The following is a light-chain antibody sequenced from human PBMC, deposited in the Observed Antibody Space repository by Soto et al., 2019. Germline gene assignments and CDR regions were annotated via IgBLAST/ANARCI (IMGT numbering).Light chain of an antibody. CDR1: SSDIGGYNY. CDR2: EVT. CDR3: TSFAGNFNVV. J-gene: IGLJ2*01. Sequence: QSVLTQPPSASGSPGQSVTISCTGTSSDIGGYNYVSWYQQPPGKAPKLMIYEVTKRPSGVPDRFSGSKSGNTASLTVSGLQAEYEADYYCTSFAGNFNVVFGGGAKLTVL. V-gene: IGLV2-8*01.